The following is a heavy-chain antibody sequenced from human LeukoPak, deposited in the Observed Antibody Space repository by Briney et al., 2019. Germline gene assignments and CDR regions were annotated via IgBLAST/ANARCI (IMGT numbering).Heavy chain of an antibody. V-gene: IGHV3-48*01. Sequence: GGSLRLSCAASGFTFSSYRVNWVRQAPGKGLEWVSYISGSGDSIYYADSVKGRFTMSRDNAKNSLYLQMNSLRAEDTAVYYCARVRDAYNYFHYWGQGTLVTVSS. J-gene: IGHJ4*02. CDR1: GFTFSSYR. D-gene: IGHD2-2*01. CDR2: ISGSGDSI. CDR3: ARVRDAYNYFHY.